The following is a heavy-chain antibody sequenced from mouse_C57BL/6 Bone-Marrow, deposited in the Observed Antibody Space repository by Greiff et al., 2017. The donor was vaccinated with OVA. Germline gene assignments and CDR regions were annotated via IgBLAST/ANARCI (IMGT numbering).Heavy chain of an antibody. J-gene: IGHJ4*01. CDR1: GFSLTSYG. Sequence: VKLVESGPGLVQPSQRLSITCTVSGFSLTSYGVHWVRQSPGKGLEWLGVIWSGGSTDYNAAFISRLSISKDNSKSQVFFKMNSLQADDTAIYYCARKITTVVAPYYAMDYWGQGTSVTVSS. CDR3: ARKITTVVAPYYAMDY. D-gene: IGHD1-1*01. V-gene: IGHV2-2*01. CDR2: IWSGGST.